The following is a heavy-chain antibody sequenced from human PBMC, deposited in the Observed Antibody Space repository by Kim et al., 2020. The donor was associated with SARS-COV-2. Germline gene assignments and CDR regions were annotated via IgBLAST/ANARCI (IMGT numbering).Heavy chain of an antibody. D-gene: IGHD5-12*01. CDR3: AKGGYSGYDYYYGMDV. Sequence: GGSLRLSCAASGFTFSSYGMHWVRQAPGKGLEWVAVISYDGSNKYYADSVKGRFTISRDNSKNTLYLQMNSLRAEDTAVYYCAKGGYSGYDYYYGMDVWGQGTTVTVSS. J-gene: IGHJ6*02. CDR2: ISYDGSNK. CDR1: GFTFSSYG. V-gene: IGHV3-30*18.